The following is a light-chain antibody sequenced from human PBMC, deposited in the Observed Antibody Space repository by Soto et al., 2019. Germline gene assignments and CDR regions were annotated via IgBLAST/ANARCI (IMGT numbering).Light chain of an antibody. V-gene: IGKV3-20*01. Sequence: EIVMTQSQSTLSVSPGERATLSCRDSQSINSNLALYQQKPGQAPRLLIHGASNRATGSPDRSSGSGSGTYSTLTITRLEPEDLAVYYCQQYGGSPRTLGQGTKVDIK. J-gene: IGKJ1*01. CDR2: GAS. CDR3: QQYGGSPRT. CDR1: QSINSN.